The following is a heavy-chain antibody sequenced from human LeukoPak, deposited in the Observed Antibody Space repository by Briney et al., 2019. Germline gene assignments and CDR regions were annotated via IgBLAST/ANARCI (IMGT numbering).Heavy chain of an antibody. D-gene: IGHD3-10*01. J-gene: IGHJ4*02. CDR2: ISDSGSPI. CDR1: GFTFSSYE. CDR3: ARGPGFGELRIDY. Sequence: GGSLRLSCEASGFTFSSYEMNWVRQAPGKGLEWVSYISDSGSPIYYADSVKGRFTISRDNAKNSLYLQMNSLRAEDTAVYYCARGPGFGELRIDYWGQGTLVTVSS. V-gene: IGHV3-48*03.